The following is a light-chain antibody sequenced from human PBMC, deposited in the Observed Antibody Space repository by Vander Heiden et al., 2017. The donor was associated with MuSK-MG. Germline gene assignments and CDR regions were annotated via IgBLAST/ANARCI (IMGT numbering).Light chain of an antibody. V-gene: IGKV3-20*01. J-gene: IGKJ3*01. CDR2: DAS. Sequence: EIVLTQSPGTLSLSPGDRATLSCRASQSVSSNFLAWYQHKPGQAPRLLIYDASSRATGTPDRFSGSGSGTDFTLTISRREPEDFTVYYCQQDGSPPPLTFGHRTKVEMK. CDR1: QSVSSNF. CDR3: QQDGSPPPLT.